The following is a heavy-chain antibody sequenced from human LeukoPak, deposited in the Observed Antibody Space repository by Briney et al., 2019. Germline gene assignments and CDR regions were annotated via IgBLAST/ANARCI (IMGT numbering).Heavy chain of an antibody. V-gene: IGHV3-21*01. CDR2: ISATGNYI. D-gene: IGHD5-18*01. CDR1: GFIFSSYS. Sequence: GGSLRLSCAASGFIFSSYSMNWVRQAPGKGLEWVSSISATGNYIYYADSVKGRFTISRDNAKNSLYLQMNSLRAEDTAVYYCARDRSGYTFDDWAQGTLVTVSS. J-gene: IGHJ4*02. CDR3: ARDRSGYTFDD.